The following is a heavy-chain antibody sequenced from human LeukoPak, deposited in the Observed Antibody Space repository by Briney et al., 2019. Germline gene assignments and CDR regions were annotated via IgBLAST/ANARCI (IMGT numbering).Heavy chain of an antibody. CDR3: AKDRGYKHYYYGMDV. CDR1: GFTFSSYG. D-gene: IGHD5-24*01. V-gene: IGHV3-30*18. J-gene: IGHJ6*02. CDR2: ISYDGSNK. Sequence: GGSLRLSCAASGFTFSSYGMHWVRQAPGKGLKWVAVISYDGSNKYYADSVKGRFTISRDNSKNTLYLQMNSLRAEDTAVYYCAKDRGYKHYYYGMDVWGQGTTVTVSS.